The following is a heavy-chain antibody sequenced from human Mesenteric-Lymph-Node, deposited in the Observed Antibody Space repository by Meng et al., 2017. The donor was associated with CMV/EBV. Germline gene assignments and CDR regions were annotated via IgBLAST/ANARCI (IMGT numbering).Heavy chain of an antibody. CDR2: ISSSSSYI. V-gene: IGHV3-21*01. Sequence: GESLKISCAASGFTFSSYSMNWVRQAPGKGLEWVSSISSSSSYIYYADSVKGRFTISRDNAKNSLYLQMNSLRAEDTAVYYCARLYTTTFGHAFDFWGQGTMVTVSS. CDR1: GFTFSSYS. D-gene: IGHD2-2*02. J-gene: IGHJ3*01. CDR3: ARLYTTTFGHAFDF.